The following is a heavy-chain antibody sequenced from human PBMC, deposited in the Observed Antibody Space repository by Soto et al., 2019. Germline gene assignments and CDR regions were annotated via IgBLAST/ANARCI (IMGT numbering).Heavy chain of an antibody. V-gene: IGHV2-5*02. J-gene: IGHJ1*01. CDR3: AHRTYYYDSSGYPRYFQH. Sequence: QITLKESGPTLVKPTQTLTLTCTFSGFSLSTSGVGVGWIRQPPGKALEWLALIYWDDDKRYSPSLKSRLIITKDTSKNQVVLTMTNMDPVDTATYYCAHRTYYYDSSGYPRYFQHWGQGTLVTVSS. D-gene: IGHD3-22*01. CDR2: IYWDDDK. CDR1: GFSLSTSGVG.